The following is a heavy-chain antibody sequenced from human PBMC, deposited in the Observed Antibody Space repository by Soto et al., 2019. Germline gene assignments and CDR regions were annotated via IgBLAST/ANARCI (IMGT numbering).Heavy chain of an antibody. CDR1: GYSLTSYW. D-gene: IGHD6-6*01. CDR2: IDPSDSYT. J-gene: IGHJ6*02. V-gene: IGHV5-10-1*01. CDR3: AVTDSSSWWGRDYYYGMDV. Sequence: PGESLKISCKGSGYSLTSYWISWVRQMPGKGLEWMGRIDPSDSYTNYSPSFQGHVTISADKSISTAYLQWSSLKASDTAMYYCAVTDSSSWWGRDYYYGMDVWGQGTTVTVPS.